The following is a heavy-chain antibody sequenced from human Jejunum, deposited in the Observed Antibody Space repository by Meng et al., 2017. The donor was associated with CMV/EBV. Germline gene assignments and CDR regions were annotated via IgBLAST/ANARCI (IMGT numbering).Heavy chain of an antibody. CDR1: GGSISSYY. Sequence: QVQLQESGPGLVKPSETLSLTCTVSGGSISSYYWSWIRQPAGKGLEWIGRIYPNGNTNYNPSLKSRVTMSIDTSKNQFSPKLTSVTAADTAVYYCARDAPPNNYGWFNPWGQGTLVTVSS. D-gene: IGHD5-18*01. CDR3: ARDAPPNNYGWFNP. J-gene: IGHJ5*02. V-gene: IGHV4-4*07. CDR2: IYPNGNT.